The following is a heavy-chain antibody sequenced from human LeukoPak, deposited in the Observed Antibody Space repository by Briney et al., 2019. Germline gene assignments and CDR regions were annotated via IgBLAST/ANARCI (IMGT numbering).Heavy chain of an antibody. D-gene: IGHD6-19*01. CDR3: ARDFFFFSVAGTGVDY. V-gene: IGHV3-30*03. CDR1: GGSISSSS. CDR2: ISYDGSNK. J-gene: IGHJ4*02. Sequence: LSLTCTVSGGSISSSSYYWGWIRQPPGKGLEWVAVISYDGSNKYYADSVKGRFTISRDNSKNTLYLQMNSLRAEDTAVYYCARDFFFFSVAGTGVDYWGQGTLVTVSS.